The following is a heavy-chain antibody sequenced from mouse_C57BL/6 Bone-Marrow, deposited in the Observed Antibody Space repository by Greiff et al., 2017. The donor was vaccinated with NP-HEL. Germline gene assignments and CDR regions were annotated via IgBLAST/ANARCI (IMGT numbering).Heavy chain of an antibody. J-gene: IGHJ3*01. CDR3: AIKEDYSNYQFAY. V-gene: IGHV1-74*01. Sequence: QVQLQQPGAELVKPGASVKVSCKASGYTFTSYWMHWVKQRPGQGLEWIGRIHPSDSDTNYNQKFKGKATLTVDKSSSTAYMQLSSLTSEDSAVYYCAIKEDYSNYQFAYWGQGTLVTVSA. CDR2: IHPSDSDT. D-gene: IGHD2-5*01. CDR1: GYTFTSYW.